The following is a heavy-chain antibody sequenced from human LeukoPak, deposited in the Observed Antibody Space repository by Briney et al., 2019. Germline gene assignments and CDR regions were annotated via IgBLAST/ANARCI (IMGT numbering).Heavy chain of an antibody. D-gene: IGHD2-15*01. CDR1: GYSFGYYW. V-gene: IGHV5-51*01. CDR2: IYPGDSET. J-gene: IGHJ5*02. Sequence: GESLKISCKASGYSFGYYWIAWVRQMPGKGLEWMGIIYPGDSETRYSPSFQGQVTISADKSSSTAYLQWSSVKASDTAIYYCARHPSASGREDWFDPWGQGILVTVSS. CDR3: ARHPSASGREDWFDP.